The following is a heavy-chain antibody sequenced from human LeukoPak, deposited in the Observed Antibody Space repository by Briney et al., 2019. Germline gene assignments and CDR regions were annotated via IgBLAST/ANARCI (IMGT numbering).Heavy chain of an antibody. Sequence: GRSQRLSCAASGFTFSTYAMHWVRQAPGKGLEWVAVISYDGSNKYYADSVKGRFTISRDNSKNTLYLQMNSLRAEDTAVYYCARDTGYCSSTSCLHFDYWGQGTLVTVSS. CDR1: GFTFSTYA. V-gene: IGHV3-30-3*01. CDR3: ARDTGYCSSTSCLHFDY. J-gene: IGHJ4*02. CDR2: ISYDGSNK. D-gene: IGHD2-2*01.